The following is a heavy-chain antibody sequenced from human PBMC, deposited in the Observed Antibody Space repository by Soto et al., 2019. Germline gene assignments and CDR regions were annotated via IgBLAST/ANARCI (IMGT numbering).Heavy chain of an antibody. V-gene: IGHV4-30-4*01. CDR3: ARAPYRGTNSRGALDM. CDR2: IYYSGTT. CDR1: GDPISSGDYY. J-gene: IGHJ3*02. Sequence: QVQLQESGPGLVKPSQTLSLTCNVSGDPISSGDYYWSWIRQPPGKGLEWIGYIYYSGTTYYNPYLKSRLTMAVDTSKNQFSLKLSSVTTADTAVYFCARAPYRGTNSRGALDMWGQGTMVTVSS. D-gene: IGHD2-8*01.